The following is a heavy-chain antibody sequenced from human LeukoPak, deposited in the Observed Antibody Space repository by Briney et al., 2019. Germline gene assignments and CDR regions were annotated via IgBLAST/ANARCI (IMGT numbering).Heavy chain of an antibody. V-gene: IGHV1-2*02. CDR1: GYTFTSYD. Sequence: GASVKVSCKASGYTFTSYDINWVRQATGQGLEWMGWINPNSGATDYAQKYQGRVTMTRDTSISTAYMELSSLRSDDTAIYYCARDATGDLAYWGQGTLVTVSS. CDR3: ARDATGDLAY. J-gene: IGHJ4*02. CDR2: INPNSGAT. D-gene: IGHD7-27*01.